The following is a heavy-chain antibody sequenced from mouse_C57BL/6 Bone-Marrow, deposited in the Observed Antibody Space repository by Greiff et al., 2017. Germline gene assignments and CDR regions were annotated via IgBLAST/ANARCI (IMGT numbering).Heavy chain of an antibody. Sequence: QVHVMQSGAELVKPGASVKMSCKASGYTFTSYSITWVKQRPGQGLEWIGDIYPGSGSTKYNEKFKSRATSTVDTSYSTAYMQLSGLTSEDSAVYNWARVSNVLWFAYGGQGTLVTVAA. CDR2: IYPGSGST. CDR3: ARVSNVLWFAY. CDR1: GYTFTSYS. V-gene: IGHV1-55*01. D-gene: IGHD2-5*01. J-gene: IGHJ3*01.